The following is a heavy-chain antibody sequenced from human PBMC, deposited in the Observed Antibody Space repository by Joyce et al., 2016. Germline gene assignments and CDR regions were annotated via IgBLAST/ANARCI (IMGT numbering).Heavy chain of an antibody. Sequence: EVQLVESGGGLVKSGESLSLSCTASGFIFSSYSMTWVRQAPGKGLEWVSSISRENTYICHAESVKGRCTISRDKARNSLDLQMNSLRAEDTAVYYCARDVLTTGTKAYGYWGQGTLVAVSS. CDR3: ARDVLTTGTKAYGY. J-gene: IGHJ4*02. V-gene: IGHV3-21*01. CDR1: GFIFSSYS. D-gene: IGHD4-17*01. CDR2: ISRENTYI.